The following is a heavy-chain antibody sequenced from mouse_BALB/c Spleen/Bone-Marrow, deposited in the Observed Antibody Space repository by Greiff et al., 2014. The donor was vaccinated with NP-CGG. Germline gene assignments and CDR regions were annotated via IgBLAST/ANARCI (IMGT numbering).Heavy chain of an antibody. J-gene: IGHJ3*01. V-gene: IGHV1-69*02. CDR2: IDPSDSYT. CDR1: GYTFTSYW. Sequence: QVQLQQSGAEFVKPGASVKLSCKASGYTFTSYWMHWVKQRPGQGLEWIGEIDPSDSYTNYNQKFKGKAALTVDKSSSTAYMQLSSLTSEDSAVYYCARRELGPRWFTYWGRGLWSLSLQ. CDR3: ARRELGPRWFTY. D-gene: IGHD3-1*01.